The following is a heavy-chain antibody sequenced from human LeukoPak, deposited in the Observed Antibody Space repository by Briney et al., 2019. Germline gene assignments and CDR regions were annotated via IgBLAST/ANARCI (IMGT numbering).Heavy chain of an antibody. D-gene: IGHD3-9*01. CDR3: AKPARSPKLRYFDWLLSGAFDI. CDR1: GFTFSSYG. V-gene: IGHV3-30*18. J-gene: IGHJ3*02. CDR2: ISYDGSNK. Sequence: GRSLRLSCAASGFTFSSYGMHWVRQAPGKGLEWVAVISYDGSNKYYADSVKGRFTISRDNSKNTLYLQMNSLRAEDTAVYYCAKPARSPKLRYFDWLLSGAFDIWGQGTMVTVSS.